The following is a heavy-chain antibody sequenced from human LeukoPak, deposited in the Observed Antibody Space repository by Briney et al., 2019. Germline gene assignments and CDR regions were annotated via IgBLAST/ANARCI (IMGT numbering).Heavy chain of an antibody. D-gene: IGHD2-21*02. V-gene: IGHV1-46*01. Sequence: GASVKVSCKASGYTFTSYYMHWVRQAPGQGLEWMGIINPSGGSTSYAQKFQGRVTITRDMSTSTAYMELSSLRSEDTAVYYCAASDCGGDCYRLAWGQGTLVTVSS. CDR3: AASDCGGDCYRLA. CDR1: GYTFTSYY. CDR2: INPSGGST. J-gene: IGHJ5*02.